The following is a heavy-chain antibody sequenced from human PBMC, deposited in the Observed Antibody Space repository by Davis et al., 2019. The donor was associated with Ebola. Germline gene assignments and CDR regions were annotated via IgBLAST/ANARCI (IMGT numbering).Heavy chain of an antibody. CDR2: IKEDGSEK. CDR1: GFTSSSYW. D-gene: IGHD4-11*01. J-gene: IGHJ5*02. Sequence: PGGSLRLSCAASGFTSSSYWMSWVRQAPGKGLEWVANIKEDGSEKYYVDSVKGRFTISRDNAKNSLYLQMNSLRAEDTAVYYCARGRLQYRRFDPWGQGTLVTVSS. CDR3: ARGRLQYRRFDP. V-gene: IGHV3-7*01.